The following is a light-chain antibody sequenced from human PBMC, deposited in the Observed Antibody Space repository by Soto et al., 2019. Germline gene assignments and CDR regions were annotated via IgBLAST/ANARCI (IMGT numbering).Light chain of an antibody. V-gene: IGLV2-14*01. CDR2: EVS. Sequence: QSALTQPASVSGSPGQSITISCTGTSSDVGGYHYVSWYQQHPGKAPKLMIYEVSNRPSGVSNRFSGPKSGNTASLTISGLQAEDEADYYCSSYTSSNTLVFGGGTKLTVL. CDR3: SSYTSSNTLV. CDR1: SSDVGGYHY. J-gene: IGLJ3*02.